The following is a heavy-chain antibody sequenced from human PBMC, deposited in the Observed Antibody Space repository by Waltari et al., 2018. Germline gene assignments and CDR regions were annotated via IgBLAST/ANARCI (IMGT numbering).Heavy chain of an antibody. V-gene: IGHV5-51*03. Sequence: EVQLVQSGAEVKKPGESLKISCKGSGYSFTSYWIGWVRQMPGQGLEWMGIIYPGDSDTRYSPSFQGQVTISADKSISTAYLQWSSLKASDTAMYYCARLPIVVVPAASGWFDPWGQGTLVTVSS. D-gene: IGHD2-2*01. J-gene: IGHJ5*02. CDR3: ARLPIVVVPAASGWFDP. CDR2: IYPGDSDT. CDR1: GYSFTSYW.